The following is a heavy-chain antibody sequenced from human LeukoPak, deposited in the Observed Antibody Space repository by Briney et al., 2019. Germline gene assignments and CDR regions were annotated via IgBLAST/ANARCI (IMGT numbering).Heavy chain of an antibody. CDR1: GYTFTSYD. CDR2: MNPNSGNT. Sequence: SVKVSCKTSGYTFTSYDINWVRQATGQGLEWMGWMNPNSGNTGYAQKFQGRVTMTRNTSISTAYMELSSLRSEDTAVYYCARGPCIGGDCYSYYFDYWGQGTLVTVSS. J-gene: IGHJ4*02. V-gene: IGHV1-8*01. D-gene: IGHD2-21*02. CDR3: ARGPCIGGDCYSYYFDY.